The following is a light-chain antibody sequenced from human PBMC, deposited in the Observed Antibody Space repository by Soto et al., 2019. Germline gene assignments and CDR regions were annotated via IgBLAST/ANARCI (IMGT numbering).Light chain of an antibody. Sequence: EIVLTQSPATLSLSPGEIATLSCRASQSVSSYLAWYQQKPGQAPRLLIYDASNRATGIPARFSGSGSGTDFTLTICSLEPEDFAVYYCQQRSNWPPYTFGQGTKLEIK. J-gene: IGKJ2*01. CDR1: QSVSSY. V-gene: IGKV3-11*01. CDR2: DAS. CDR3: QQRSNWPPYT.